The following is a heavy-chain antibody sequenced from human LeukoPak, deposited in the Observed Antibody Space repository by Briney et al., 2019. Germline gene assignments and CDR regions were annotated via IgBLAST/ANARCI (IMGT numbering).Heavy chain of an antibody. CDR1: GGSISSYY. D-gene: IGHD4-17*01. CDR2: IYYSGST. J-gene: IGHJ6*03. V-gene: IGHV4-59*01. Sequence: SETLSLTCTVSGGSISSYYWSWIRQPPGKGLEWIGYIYYSGSTNYNPSLKSRVTISVDTSKNQFSLKLSSVTAADTAVYYCARDTPFHGDYENYYYYYMDVWGKGTTVTVSS. CDR3: ARDTPFHGDYENYYYYYMDV.